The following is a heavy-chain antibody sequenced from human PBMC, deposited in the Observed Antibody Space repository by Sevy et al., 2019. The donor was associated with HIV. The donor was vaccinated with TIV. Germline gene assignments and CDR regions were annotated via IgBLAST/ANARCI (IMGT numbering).Heavy chain of an antibody. CDR3: AKGFCSGATCPRDYYYYGMDV. CDR1: EFTFSSYA. Sequence: GSLRLSCSASEFTFSSYAMSWVRHAPGKGLEWVSSTSSSGRFTSYADFVQGRFIISRDNSKNTLSVQMNSLRAEDTAVYYCAKGFCSGATCPRDYYYYGMDVWGQGTTVTVSS. D-gene: IGHD2-15*01. CDR2: TSSSGRFT. V-gene: IGHV3-23*01. J-gene: IGHJ6*02.